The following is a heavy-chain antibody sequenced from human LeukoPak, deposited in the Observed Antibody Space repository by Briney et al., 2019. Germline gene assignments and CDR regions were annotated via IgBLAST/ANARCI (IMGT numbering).Heavy chain of an antibody. J-gene: IGHJ3*02. D-gene: IGHD3-3*01. CDR1: GGSVSSHY. Sequence: PSETLSLTCTVSGGSVSSHYWSWIRQPPGKGLEWIGYIYYSGSTNYNPSLKSRVTISVDTSKNQFSLKLSSVTAADTAVYYCARDYDFRIGAFDIWGQGTMVTVSS. CDR2: IYYSGST. V-gene: IGHV4-59*02. CDR3: ARDYDFRIGAFDI.